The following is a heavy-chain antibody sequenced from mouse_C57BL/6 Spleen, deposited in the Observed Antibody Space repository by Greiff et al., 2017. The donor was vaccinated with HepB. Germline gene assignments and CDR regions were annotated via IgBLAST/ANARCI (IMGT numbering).Heavy chain of an antibody. J-gene: IGHJ4*01. CDR1: GYAFSSYW. V-gene: IGHV1-80*01. CDR3: ARDERIYYYGSSYENYAMDY. D-gene: IGHD1-1*01. CDR2: IYPGDGDT. Sequence: QVQLQQSGAELVKPGASVKISCKASGYAFSSYWMNWVKQRPGKGLEWIGQIYPGDGDTNYNGKFKGKATLTADKSSSTAYMQLSSLTSEDSAVYFCARDERIYYYGSSYENYAMDYWGQGTSVTVSS.